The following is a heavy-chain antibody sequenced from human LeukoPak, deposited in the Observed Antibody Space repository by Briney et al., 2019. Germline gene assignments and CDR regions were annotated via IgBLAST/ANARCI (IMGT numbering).Heavy chain of an antibody. CDR3: ARHLSSGWYSDY. V-gene: IGHV5-10-1*01. Sequence: GESLKISCKGSGYSLTDYSITWFRKIPGKGLEWMGRIDPSDSYTNYSPSSQGHVTISADKSINTAYLQWSSLKASDTAMYYCARHLSSGWYSDYWGQGTLVIVSS. CDR2: IDPSDSYT. CDR1: GYSLTDYS. J-gene: IGHJ4*02. D-gene: IGHD6-19*01.